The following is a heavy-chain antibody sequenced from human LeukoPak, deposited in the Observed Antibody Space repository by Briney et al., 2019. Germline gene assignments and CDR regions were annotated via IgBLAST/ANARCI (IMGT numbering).Heavy chain of an antibody. J-gene: IGHJ4*02. CDR2: IRVYNGNT. V-gene: IGHV1-18*01. Sequence: THGESLKISCKGSGYTFTSYGISWVRQAPGQGLEWMGWIRVYNGNTYYVEKFQDRVTMTTDTSTNTAYMELRSLGTDDTAVYYCARAPFYYSPGTYLPEDYWGQGTLVTVSS. CDR1: GYTFTSYG. CDR3: ARAPFYYSPGTYLPEDY. D-gene: IGHD3-10*01.